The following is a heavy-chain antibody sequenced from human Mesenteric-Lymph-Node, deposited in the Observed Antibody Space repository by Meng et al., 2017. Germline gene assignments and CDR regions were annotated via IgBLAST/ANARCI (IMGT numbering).Heavy chain of an antibody. D-gene: IGHD2-15*01. Sequence: GGSLRLSCTVSGGSISSGYYWVWIRQPPGKGLEWVSYISSSGSTIYYADSVKGRFTISRDNAKNSLYLQMNSLRDDDTAVYYCARGMPGRSYFDNWGQGIPGTVSS. CDR1: GGSISSGYY. V-gene: IGHV3-11*04. J-gene: IGHJ4*02. CDR2: ISSSGSTI. CDR3: ARGMPGRSYFDN.